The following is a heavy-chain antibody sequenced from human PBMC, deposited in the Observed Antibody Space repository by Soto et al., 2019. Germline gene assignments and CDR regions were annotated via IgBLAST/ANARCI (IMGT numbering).Heavy chain of an antibody. J-gene: IGHJ4*02. CDR3: AHPGGYCSSTSCYVGRTYYFDY. D-gene: IGHD2-2*01. CDR1: GFTFSSYA. CDR2: ISGSGGST. V-gene: IGHV3-23*01. Sequence: EVQLLESGGGLVQPGGSLRLSCAASGFTFSSYAMSWVRQAPGKGLEWVSAISGSGGSTYYADSVKGRFTISRDNFKNTLYLQMNSLRAEDTAVYYCAHPGGYCSSTSCYVGRTYYFDYWGQGTLVTVSS.